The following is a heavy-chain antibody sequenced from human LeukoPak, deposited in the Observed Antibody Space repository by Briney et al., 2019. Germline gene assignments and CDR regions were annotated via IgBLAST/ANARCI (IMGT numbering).Heavy chain of an antibody. V-gene: IGHV3-30-3*01. CDR2: ISYDGSNK. CDR1: GFTFSSYA. J-gene: IGHJ6*02. Sequence: GGSLGLSCAASGFTFSSYAMHWVRQAPGKGLEWVAVISYDGSNKYYADSVKGRFTISRDNSKNTLYLQMNSLRAEDTAVYYCARDVLWFGTRMDVWGQGTTVTVSS. D-gene: IGHD3-10*01. CDR3: ARDVLWFGTRMDV.